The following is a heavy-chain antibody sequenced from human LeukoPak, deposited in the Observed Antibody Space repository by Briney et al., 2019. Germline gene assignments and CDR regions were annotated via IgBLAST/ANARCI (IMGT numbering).Heavy chain of an antibody. V-gene: IGHV3-48*04. D-gene: IGHD5-24*01. CDR3: ARDRLQFVY. CDR2: ISSSSSTI. J-gene: IGHJ4*02. Sequence: GGSLRLSCAASGFTFSSYSMNWVRQAPGKGLEWVSYISSSSSTIYYADSVKGRFTISRDNAKNSLYLQMNSLRAEDTAVYYCARDRLQFVYWGQGTLVTVSS. CDR1: GFTFSSYS.